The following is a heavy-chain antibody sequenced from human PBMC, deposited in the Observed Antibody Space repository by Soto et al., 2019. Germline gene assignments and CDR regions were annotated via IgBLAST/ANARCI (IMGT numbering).Heavy chain of an antibody. CDR3: VTVGFTYYFDY. CDR1: GFTFSSYA. D-gene: IGHD3-10*01. Sequence: EVQLVESGGGLVQPGGSLRLSCSASGFTFSSYAMYWVRQAPGKGLEYVSAISSNGGSTYYADSVKGRFTISRDNSKNTLYLQMSSLRAEDTAVYYCVTVGFTYYFDYWGQGTLVTVSS. J-gene: IGHJ4*02. V-gene: IGHV3-64D*06. CDR2: ISSNGGST.